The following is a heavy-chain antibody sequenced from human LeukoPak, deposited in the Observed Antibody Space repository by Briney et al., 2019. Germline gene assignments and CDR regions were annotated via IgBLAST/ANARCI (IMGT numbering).Heavy chain of an antibody. V-gene: IGHV1-2*02. Sequence: ASVKVSCKASEYTFTGYYMHWVRQAPGQGLEWMGWINPNSGGTNYAQKFQGRVTMTRDTSISTAYMELSRLRSDDTAVYYCAREVADFWSGYYHNWFDPWGQGTLVTVSS. CDR2: INPNSGGT. CDR1: EYTFTGYY. J-gene: IGHJ5*02. CDR3: AREVADFWSGYYHNWFDP. D-gene: IGHD3-3*01.